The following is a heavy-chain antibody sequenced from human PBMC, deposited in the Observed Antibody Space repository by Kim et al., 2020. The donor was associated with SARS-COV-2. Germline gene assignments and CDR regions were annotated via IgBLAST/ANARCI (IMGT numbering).Heavy chain of an antibody. CDR2: ISYDGSNK. CDR1: GFTFSSYG. V-gene: IGHV3-30*18. J-gene: IGHJ3*02. D-gene: IGHD3-3*01. CDR3: AKGQLRFLEWLFDHDAFDI. Sequence: GGSLRLSCAASGFTFSSYGMHWVRQAPGKGLEWVAGISYDGSNKYYADSVKGRFTISRDNSKNTRYLQMNSLRAEDTAVYYCAKGQLRFLEWLFDHDAFDIWGQGTMVTVSS.